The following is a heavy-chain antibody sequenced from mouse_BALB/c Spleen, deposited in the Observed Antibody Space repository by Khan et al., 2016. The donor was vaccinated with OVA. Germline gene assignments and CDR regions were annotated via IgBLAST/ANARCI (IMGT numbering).Heavy chain of an antibody. Sequence: EVKVEESGGDLVKPGGSLKLSCAASGFTFSTYGMSWVRQTPVKRLEWVATISSGGSYTYYPDNVKGRFSIYRDTAKNTLFLHMSSLKSEDTAMDDCARTAYYYKSEGIDYWGQGTSVTVSA. V-gene: IGHV5-6*02. J-gene: IGHJ3*01. CDR3: ARTAYYYKSEGIDY. D-gene: IGHD1-1*01. CDR1: GFTFSTYG. CDR2: ISSGGSYT.